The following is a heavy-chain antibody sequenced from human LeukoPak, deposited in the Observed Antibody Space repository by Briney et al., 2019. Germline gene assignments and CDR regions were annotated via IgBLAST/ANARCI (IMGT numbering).Heavy chain of an antibody. J-gene: IGHJ6*02. CDR3: ARENSSSWYYHYYYGMDG. D-gene: IGHD6-13*01. CDR2: IIPIFGTA. CDR1: GGTFSSYA. V-gene: IGHV1-69*13. Sequence: SVKVSCKASGGTFSSYAISWVRQAPGQGLEWMGGIIPIFGTANYAQKFQGRVTITADESTSTAYMELSSLRSEDTAVYYCARENSSSWYYHYYYGMDGWGQGTTVTVSS.